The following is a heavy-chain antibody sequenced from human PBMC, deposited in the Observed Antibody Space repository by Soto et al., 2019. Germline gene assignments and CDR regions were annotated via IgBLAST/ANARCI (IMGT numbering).Heavy chain of an antibody. D-gene: IGHD2-2*01. Sequence: GGSLSLSCEAPGFTFTTFGMTWVRRAPGKGLEWVSGLTGNGGTTYYADSVKGRFTISRDNSKNTLSLQMNSLRVDDTAVYYCTRGGQYQQPYQFDFWGQGTLVTVSS. CDR2: LTGNGGTT. CDR3: TRGGQYQQPYQFDF. V-gene: IGHV3-23*01. J-gene: IGHJ4*02. CDR1: GFTFTTFG.